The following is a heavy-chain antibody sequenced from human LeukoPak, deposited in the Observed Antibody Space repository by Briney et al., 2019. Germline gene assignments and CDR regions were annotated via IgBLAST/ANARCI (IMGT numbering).Heavy chain of an antibody. V-gene: IGHV4-39*01. J-gene: IGHJ4*02. CDR2: IYYTGST. CDR1: GGSISSSSYY. CDR3: ARLSSGWYGGFIDY. D-gene: IGHD6-19*01. Sequence: SETLSLTCTVSGGSISSSSYYWGWLRQPPGKGLEWIGSIYYTGSTYYNPSLKSRVTISVDTSKNQFSLKLSSVTAADTAVYYCARLSSGWYGGFIDYWGQGTLVTVSS.